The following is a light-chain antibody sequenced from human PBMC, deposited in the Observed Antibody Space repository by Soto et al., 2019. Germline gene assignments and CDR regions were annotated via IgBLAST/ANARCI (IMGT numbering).Light chain of an antibody. CDR1: SNDVGSYSL. CDR3: CSYASGGTYVV. J-gene: IGLJ2*01. CDR2: EVN. V-gene: IGLV2-23*02. Sequence: QSALTQPASVSGSPGQSVTITCSGTSNDVGSYSLVSWYQFHPGTAPKLITYEVNKRPSGVSNRFSGSKSGNTASLTVSGLQAEDEADYYCCSYASGGTYVVFGGGTKLTVL.